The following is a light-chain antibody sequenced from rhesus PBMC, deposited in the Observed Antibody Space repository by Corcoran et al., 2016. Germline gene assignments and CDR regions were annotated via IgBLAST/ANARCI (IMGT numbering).Light chain of an antibody. CDR1: SYDIGFYNF. V-gene: IGLV2-32*02. Sequence: QAALTQPRSVSGSLGQSVTISCIGPSYDIGFYNFVSWYQHHPGTAPKVVIYAVSKRPSGVSDRFSGSKSGDTAYLTISGLQAEDEADYYCNSYVGRNTDVLGSGTKWTVL. J-gene: IGLJ6*01. CDR3: NSYVGRNTDV. CDR2: AVS.